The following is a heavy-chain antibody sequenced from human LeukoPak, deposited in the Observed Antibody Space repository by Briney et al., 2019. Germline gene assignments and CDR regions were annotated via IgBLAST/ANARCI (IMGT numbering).Heavy chain of an antibody. Sequence: ETLSLTCTVSGGSISSYYWSWIRQPPGKGLEWIGYIYYSGSTNYNPSLKSRVTISVDTSKNQFSLKLSSVTAADTAVYYCARHKQWLGLDYWGQGTLVTVSS. CDR1: GGSISSYY. J-gene: IGHJ4*02. V-gene: IGHV4-59*08. D-gene: IGHD6-19*01. CDR2: IYYSGST. CDR3: ARHKQWLGLDY.